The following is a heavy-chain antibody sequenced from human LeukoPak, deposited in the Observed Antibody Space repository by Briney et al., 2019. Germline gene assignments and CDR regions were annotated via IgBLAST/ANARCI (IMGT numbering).Heavy chain of an antibody. CDR2: ISAYNGNT. V-gene: IGHV1-18*01. J-gene: IGHJ4*02. CDR3: ARGAYYDSSGEHLTY. CDR1: GYTFTSYG. Sequence: ASVKVSCKASGYTFTSYGISWVRQAPGQGLEWMGWISAYNGNTNYAQKLQGRVTMTTDTSTSTAYMELRSLRSDDTAVYYCARGAYYDSSGEHLTYWGQGTLVTVSS. D-gene: IGHD3-22*01.